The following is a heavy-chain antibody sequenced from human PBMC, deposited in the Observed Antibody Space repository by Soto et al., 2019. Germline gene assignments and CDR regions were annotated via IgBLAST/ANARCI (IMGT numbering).Heavy chain of an antibody. J-gene: IGHJ5*01. D-gene: IGHD3-3*01. V-gene: IGHV4-4*02. CDR3: TRVSHLHLLEWADKAGNGFDP. Sequence: SDTLSLTCAVSGGSIIGSYWWTWGRESPGEGLEWMGESYHSGGTNYNPSLKSRVGISLDKSKNQFSLRLRSVTAADTAVYYCTRVSHLHLLEWADKAGNGFDPCAQGKLVTVSS. CDR2: SYHSGGT. CDR1: GGSIIGSYW.